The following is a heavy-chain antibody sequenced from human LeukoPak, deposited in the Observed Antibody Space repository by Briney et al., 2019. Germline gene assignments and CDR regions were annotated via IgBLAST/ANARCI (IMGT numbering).Heavy chain of an antibody. CDR3: AKGAATMGDC. J-gene: IGHJ4*02. D-gene: IGHD5-12*01. CDR1: GFTISSHA. V-gene: IGHV3-23*01. Sequence: PGGSLRLSCAASGFTISSHAMSWVRQAPGKGLEWVSGISSSGGSTYYADSVKGRFTISRDNSKNTLYLQMNSLRGEDTAVYYCAKGAATMGDCWGQGILVTVS. CDR2: ISSSGGST.